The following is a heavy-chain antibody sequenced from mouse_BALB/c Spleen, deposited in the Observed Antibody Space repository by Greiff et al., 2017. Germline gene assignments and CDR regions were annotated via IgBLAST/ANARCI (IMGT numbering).Heavy chain of an antibody. CDR1: GYTFTSYW. D-gene: IGHD2-4*01. Sequence: QVQLQQPGAELVRPGASVKLSCKASGYTFTSYWINWVKQRPGQGLEWIGNIYPSDSYTNYNQKFKDKATLTVDKSSSTAYMQLSSLTSEDSAVYFCARYDYGFAYWGQGTLVTVSA. V-gene: IGHV1-69*02. J-gene: IGHJ3*01. CDR3: ARYDYGFAY. CDR2: IYPSDSYT.